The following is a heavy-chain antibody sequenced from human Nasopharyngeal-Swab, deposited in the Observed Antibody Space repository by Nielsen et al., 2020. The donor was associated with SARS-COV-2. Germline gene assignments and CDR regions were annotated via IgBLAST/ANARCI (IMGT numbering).Heavy chain of an antibody. CDR2: ISYDGPNK. Sequence: GESLKISCAASGFTFSTYAMNWVRQAPGKGLEWVAVISYDGPNKYYADSVKGRFTVSRDNSKNTLYLQMNSLRAEDTAVYYCAKLVRGVRTESKPFDYWGQGTLVTVSS. CDR3: AKLVRGVRTESKPFDY. J-gene: IGHJ4*02. V-gene: IGHV3-30-3*02. CDR1: GFTFSTYA. D-gene: IGHD3-10*01.